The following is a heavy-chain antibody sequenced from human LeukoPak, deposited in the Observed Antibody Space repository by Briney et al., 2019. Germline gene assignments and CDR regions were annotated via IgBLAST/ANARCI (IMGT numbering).Heavy chain of an antibody. CDR2: INPNSGGT. J-gene: IGHJ5*02. Sequence: ASVKVSCKASGSTFTGYYMHWVRQAPGQGLEWMGWINPNSGGTNYAQKFQGRVTMTRDTSISTAYMELSRLRSDDTAVYYCARSRPPMTRAFFDPWGQGTLDTVSS. CDR3: ARSRPPMTRAFFDP. CDR1: GSTFTGYY. V-gene: IGHV1-2*02.